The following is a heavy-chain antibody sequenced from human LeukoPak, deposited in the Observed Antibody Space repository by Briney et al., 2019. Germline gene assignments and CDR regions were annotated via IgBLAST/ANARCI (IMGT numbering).Heavy chain of an antibody. CDR3: ARERQNKDFWSGGDY. CDR1: GFTFSSYA. D-gene: IGHD3-3*01. Sequence: GGSLRLSCAASGFTFSSYAMHWVRQAPGKGLEWVAVISYDGSNKYYADSVKGRFTISRDNAKNSLYLQTNSLRAEDTAVYYCARERQNKDFWSGGDYWGQGTLVTVSS. V-gene: IGHV3-30-3*01. J-gene: IGHJ4*02. CDR2: ISYDGSNK.